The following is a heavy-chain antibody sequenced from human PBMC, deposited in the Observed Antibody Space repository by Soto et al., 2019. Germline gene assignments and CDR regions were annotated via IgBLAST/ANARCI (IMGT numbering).Heavy chain of an antibody. CDR3: AKDRERDAWYEDY. CDR2: ISGGDGST. D-gene: IGHD6-13*01. Sequence: GGSLRLSCVASGFSFSSYAMSWVRQAPGKGLEWVSVISGGDGSTYYADSVKGRFTISRDNSKNTLYLQMNSLRAEDTAVYYCAKDRERDAWYEDYWGQGTLVTVSS. J-gene: IGHJ4*02. CDR1: GFSFSSYA. V-gene: IGHV3-23*01.